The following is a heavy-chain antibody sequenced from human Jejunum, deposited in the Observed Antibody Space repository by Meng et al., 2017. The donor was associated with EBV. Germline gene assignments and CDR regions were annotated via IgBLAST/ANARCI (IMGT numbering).Heavy chain of an antibody. D-gene: IGHD5-24*01. J-gene: IGHJ4*02. Sequence: QGQLGQSGAEVKKPGASVKVSCKASGYTFTTHHINRVRQATGQGLEYMGWMSPDNGDTGYAQNFQGRLTMTRDTSISTAYMELSSLTSDDTAVYYCARGDGYNLYWGQGTLVTVSS. CDR2: MSPDNGDT. CDR1: GYTFTTHH. CDR3: ARGDGYNLY. V-gene: IGHV1-8*01.